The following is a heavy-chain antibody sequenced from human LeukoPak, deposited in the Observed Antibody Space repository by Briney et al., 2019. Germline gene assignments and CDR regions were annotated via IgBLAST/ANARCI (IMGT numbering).Heavy chain of an antibody. J-gene: IGHJ4*02. CDR1: GFTFSSYA. D-gene: IGHD3-22*01. CDR2: ISGSGGST. V-gene: IGHV3-23*01. Sequence: GGSLRLSCAASGFTFSSYAMSWVRQAPGKGLEWVSAISGSGGSTYYADSVKGRFTISRDNSKNTLYLQMNSLRAEDTAVYYCARDVGNYYDSSGYFDYWGQGTLVTVSS. CDR3: ARDVGNYYDSSGYFDY.